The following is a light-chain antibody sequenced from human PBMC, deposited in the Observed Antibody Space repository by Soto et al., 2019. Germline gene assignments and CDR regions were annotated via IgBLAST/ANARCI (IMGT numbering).Light chain of an antibody. CDR3: QQYNKWPPNT. V-gene: IGKV3-15*01. J-gene: IGKJ1*01. CDR2: GAS. Sequence: EIVMTQSPATLSVSPGERATLSCRASQSVSSNLAWYQQKPGQAPRLLIYGASTRATGIPARLSGSGSGTEFTLTISSLQSEDFAVYYCQQYNKWPPNTFGQGTKVDIK. CDR1: QSVSSN.